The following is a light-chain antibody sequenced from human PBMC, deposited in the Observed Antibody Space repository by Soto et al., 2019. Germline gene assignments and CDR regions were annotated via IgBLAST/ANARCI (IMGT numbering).Light chain of an antibody. CDR3: QQRSNWPPQPT. CDR2: DAS. J-gene: IGKJ4*01. Sequence: EIVLTQSPATLSLSPGERATLSCRASQSVSSYLAWYQQKPGQAPRLLIYDASNRATGIPARFSGSGSGTDFTLTISSLEPEDFAVYYCQQRSNWPPQPTFDGGTKVEIK. CDR1: QSVSSY. V-gene: IGKV3-11*01.